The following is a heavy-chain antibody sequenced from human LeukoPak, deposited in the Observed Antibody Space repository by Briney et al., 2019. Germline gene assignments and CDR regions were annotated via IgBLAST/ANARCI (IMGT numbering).Heavy chain of an antibody. J-gene: IGHJ3*02. Sequence: GGSLRLSCAASGFTFSSYAMSWVRQAPGKGLEWVSAISGSGGSTFYADSVKGQFTISRDNSKNTLYLQMNSLRADDTAVYYCAKAGPYSGPNVDAFDIWGQGTMVTVSS. CDR3: AKAGPYSGPNVDAFDI. CDR1: GFTFSSYA. V-gene: IGHV3-23*01. D-gene: IGHD1-26*01. CDR2: ISGSGGST.